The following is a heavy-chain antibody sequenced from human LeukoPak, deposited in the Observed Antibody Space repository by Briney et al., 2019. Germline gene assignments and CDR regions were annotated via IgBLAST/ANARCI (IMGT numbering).Heavy chain of an antibody. CDR1: GFTFSDSY. D-gene: IGHD3-16*01. Sequence: KAGGSLRLSCAASGFTFSDSYMSWIRQAPGKGLEWVSFISDSGTTMYYADSVKGRFTISRDNAKNSLYLQMNSLRTDDTAAYYCARSGGNYVAYWGQGTLVTVSS. CDR2: ISDSGTTM. CDR3: ARSGGNYVAY. J-gene: IGHJ4*02. V-gene: IGHV3-11*01.